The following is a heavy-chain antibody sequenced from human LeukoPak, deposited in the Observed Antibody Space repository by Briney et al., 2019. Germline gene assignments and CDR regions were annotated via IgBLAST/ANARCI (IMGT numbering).Heavy chain of an antibody. CDR3: ARVGYSSSWYPLYYYYGMDV. V-gene: IGHV3-21*05. Sequence: GGSLRLSCAASGFTFSTYSMNWVRQAPGKGLEWVSYISSSSSYIYYADSVKGRFTISRDNAKNSLYLQMNSLRAKDTAVYYCARVGYSSSWYPLYYYYGMDVWGQGTTVTVSS. J-gene: IGHJ6*02. CDR2: ISSSSSYI. CDR1: GFTFSTYS. D-gene: IGHD6-13*01.